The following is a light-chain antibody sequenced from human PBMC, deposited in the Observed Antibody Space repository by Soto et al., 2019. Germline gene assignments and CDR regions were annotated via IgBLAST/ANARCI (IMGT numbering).Light chain of an antibody. Sequence: QPVLTQSPSASASLGASVKLTCTLSSGHSSYAIAWHQQQPEKGPRYLMKLNSDGSHSKGDGIPDRFSGSSSGAERYLTISRLQSEDEAYYYCQTWGTGAVVVGVGTKVTVL. CDR3: QTWGTGAVV. CDR1: SGHSSYA. J-gene: IGLJ2*01. CDR2: LNSDGSH. V-gene: IGLV4-69*01.